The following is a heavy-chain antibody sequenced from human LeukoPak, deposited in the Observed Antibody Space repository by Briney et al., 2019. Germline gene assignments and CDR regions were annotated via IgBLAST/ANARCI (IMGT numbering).Heavy chain of an antibody. CDR3: AKGSGLYDRLLYLDY. CDR1: GFTFSSYA. J-gene: IGHJ4*02. CDR2: ISYDGSNK. Sequence: PGGSLRLSCAASGFTFSSYAMHWVRQAPGKGLEWVAVISYDGSNKYYADSVKGRFTISRDNSKNRLYLQMNSLRAEDTAVYYCAKGSGLYDRLLYLDYWGQGTLVTVSS. D-gene: IGHD3-9*01. V-gene: IGHV3-30-3*01.